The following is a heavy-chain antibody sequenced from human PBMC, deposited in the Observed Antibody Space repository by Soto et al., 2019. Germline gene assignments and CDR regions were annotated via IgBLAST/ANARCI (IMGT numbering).Heavy chain of an antibody. CDR3: VRDGTKTLRDWFDP. J-gene: IGHJ5*02. Sequence: PSESLSLTCTVSGASISGFYLSWIRKSAGKGLEWIGRIYATGTTDYNPSLKSRVTMSVDTSKKQFSLKLRSVTAADTAVYYCVRDGTKTLRDWFDPWGQGMSVTVSS. D-gene: IGHD1-1*01. CDR1: GASISGFY. CDR2: IYATGTT. V-gene: IGHV4-4*07.